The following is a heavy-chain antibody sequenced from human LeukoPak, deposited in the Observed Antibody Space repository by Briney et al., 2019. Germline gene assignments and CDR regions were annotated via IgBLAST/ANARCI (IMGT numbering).Heavy chain of an antibody. D-gene: IGHD2-2*01. CDR1: GFTFSNYN. CDR3: ARDIPYCSSTSCSSFQH. CDR2: IKEDGSAK. V-gene: IGHV3-7*01. J-gene: IGHJ1*01. Sequence: GGSLRLSCAASGFTFSNYNMNWVRQAPGNGLEWVANIKEDGSAKYYVDSVKGRFTISRDNAKNSLYLQMNSLRAEDTAVYYCARDIPYCSSTSCSSFQHWGQGTLVTVSS.